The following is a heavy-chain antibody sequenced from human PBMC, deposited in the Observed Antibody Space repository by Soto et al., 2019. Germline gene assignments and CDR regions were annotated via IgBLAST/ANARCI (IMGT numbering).Heavy chain of an antibody. Sequence: GGSLRLSCAASGFTFSAYGMNWVRRAPGKGLDWLSYISVKGAYKYYADSVKGRFTISRDNAKDILYLQMNNLRAEDTALYYCARDGVRADGYLIDYWGQGTLVTVSS. CDR1: GFTFSAYG. V-gene: IGHV3-21*05. J-gene: IGHJ4*02. CDR2: ISVKGAYK. CDR3: ARDGVRADGYLIDY. D-gene: IGHD5-12*01.